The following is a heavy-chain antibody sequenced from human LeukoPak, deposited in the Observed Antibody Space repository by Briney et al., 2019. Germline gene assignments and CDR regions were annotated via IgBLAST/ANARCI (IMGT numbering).Heavy chain of an antibody. J-gene: IGHJ4*02. D-gene: IGHD6-19*01. CDR3: AKEGFVAVAGIENAFDY. CDR2: IGDNGGST. CDR1: GFTFSNYA. V-gene: IGHV3-23*01. Sequence: GGSLRLSCAASGFTFSNYAMSWVRQTPRTGLEWVSGIGDNGGSTYYADSVKGRFTISRDNSKNTLYLQMNSLRAEDTAVYYCAKEGFVAVAGIENAFDYWGQGTLVTVSS.